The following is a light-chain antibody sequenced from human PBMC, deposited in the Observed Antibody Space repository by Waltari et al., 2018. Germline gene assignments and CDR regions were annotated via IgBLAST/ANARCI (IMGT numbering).Light chain of an antibody. J-gene: IGLJ2*01. Sequence: QSALTQPASVSGSPGQSITISCTGTSSDVGKYNLVSWYQQHPGEVPKIMIYEVTKLPAGVSDRFSGSKSGNTASLTISGLQAEDEADYFCCSFAGRGFSVIFGGGTKLTVL. V-gene: IGLV2-23*02. CDR1: SSDVGKYNL. CDR3: CSFAGRGFSVI. CDR2: EVT.